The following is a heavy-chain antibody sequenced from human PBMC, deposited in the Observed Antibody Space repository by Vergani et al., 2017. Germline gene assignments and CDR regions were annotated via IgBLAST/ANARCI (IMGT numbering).Heavy chain of an antibody. CDR3: ARHGDIVVVPAADANWFDP. J-gene: IGHJ5*02. V-gene: IGHV4-39*01. Sequence: QLQLQESGPGLVQPSETLSLTCTVSGGSISSSSYYWGWIRQPPGKGLEWIGSIYYSGSTYYNPSPKSRVTISVDTSKNQFSLKLSSVTAADTAVYYCARHGDIVVVPAADANWFDPWGQGTLVTVSS. CDR1: GGSISSSSYY. CDR2: IYYSGST. D-gene: IGHD2-2*01.